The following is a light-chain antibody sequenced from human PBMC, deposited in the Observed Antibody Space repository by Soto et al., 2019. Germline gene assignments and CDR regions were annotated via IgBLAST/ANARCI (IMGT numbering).Light chain of an antibody. J-gene: IGLJ2*01. CDR3: SSYVTASTPVV. CDR2: EDN. V-gene: IGLV2-14*02. Sequence: QSVLTQPASVSGSPGQSITISCTGSSSDVGTYNLVSWYQQHPGKVPTLLISEDNKRPSGISARFSGSKSGNTASLTISGLQAEDEADYYCSSYVTASTPVVFGGGTKVTVL. CDR1: SSDVGTYNL.